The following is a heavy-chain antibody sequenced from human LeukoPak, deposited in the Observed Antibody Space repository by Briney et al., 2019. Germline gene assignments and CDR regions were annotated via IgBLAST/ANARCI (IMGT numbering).Heavy chain of an antibody. CDR1: GGSISSYY. V-gene: IGHV4-59*01. CDR3: ARSYDFWSGYYDY. J-gene: IGHJ4*02. D-gene: IGHD3-3*01. Sequence: PSETLFLTCTVSGGSISSYYWSWIRQPPGKGLEWIGYIYYSGSTNYNPSLKSRVTISVDTSKNQFSLKLSSVTAADTAVYYCARSYDFWSGYYDYWGQGTLVTVSS. CDR2: IYYSGST.